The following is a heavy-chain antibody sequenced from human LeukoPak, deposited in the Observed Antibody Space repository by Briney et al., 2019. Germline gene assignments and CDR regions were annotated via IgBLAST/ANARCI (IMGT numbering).Heavy chain of an antibody. J-gene: IGHJ3*02. V-gene: IGHV4-59*01. Sequence: PSETLSLTCVVSGGSISSYYWTWIRQPPGKGLEWIGYIYYSGTTNYSPSLKSRVTISVDTSKNQFSLKLTSVTAADTAIYYCARHGYNFDSAFDIWGQGTMVTVSS. CDR2: IYYSGTT. D-gene: IGHD5-18*01. CDR3: ARHGYNFDSAFDI. CDR1: GGSISSYY.